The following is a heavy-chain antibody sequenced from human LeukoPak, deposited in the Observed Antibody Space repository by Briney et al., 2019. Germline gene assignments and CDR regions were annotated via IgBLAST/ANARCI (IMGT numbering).Heavy chain of an antibody. D-gene: IGHD3-22*01. V-gene: IGHV1-2*02. CDR3: ATYEPTNNYDRSGYGNAFDI. CDR2: INPDSGGT. Sequence: ASVKVSCKASGYTFTSYDINWVRQATGQGLEWMGWINPDSGGTNYAQKFQGRVTMTRDTSIRTAYMELSRLRSDDTAVYYCATYEPTNNYDRSGYGNAFDIWGQGTMVTVSS. J-gene: IGHJ3*02. CDR1: GYTFTSYD.